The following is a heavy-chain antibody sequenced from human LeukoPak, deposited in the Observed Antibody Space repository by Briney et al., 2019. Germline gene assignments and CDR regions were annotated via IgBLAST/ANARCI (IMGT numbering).Heavy chain of an antibody. CDR1: GVSLSTSKMC. D-gene: IGHD2-15*01. J-gene: IGHJ5*02. CDR2: IDWDDDK. CDR3: AHQDSPGDWLDP. V-gene: IGHV2-5*08. Sequence: SGPTLVKPTQSLTLTCTFPGVSLSTSKMCVRWIRQPAGKALEWPARIDWDDDKRYSPSLKSRLTITKDTSKNQVVLTMTNMDPVDTATYYCAHQDSPGDWLDPWGQGTLVTVSS.